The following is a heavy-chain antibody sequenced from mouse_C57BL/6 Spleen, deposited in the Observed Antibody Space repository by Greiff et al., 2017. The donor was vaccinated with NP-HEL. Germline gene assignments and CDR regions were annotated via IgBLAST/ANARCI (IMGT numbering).Heavy chain of an antibody. Sequence: EVMLVESGGGLVQPGGSMKLSCAASGFTFSDAWMDWVRQSPEKGLEWVAEIRNKANTHATYYAESVKGRFTISRDDSKSSVYLQMNSLRAEDTGIYYCRRGNYYFDYWGQGTTLTVSS. CDR2: IRNKANTHAT. D-gene: IGHD2-1*01. J-gene: IGHJ2*01. CDR1: GFTFSDAW. V-gene: IGHV6-6*01. CDR3: RRGNYYFDY.